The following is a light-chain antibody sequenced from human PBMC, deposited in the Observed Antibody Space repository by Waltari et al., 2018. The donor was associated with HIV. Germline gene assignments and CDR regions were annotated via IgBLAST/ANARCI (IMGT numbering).Light chain of an antibody. CDR3: AVWDDSLGGAV. CDR2: MND. J-gene: IGLJ2*01. V-gene: IGLV1-47*01. Sequence: QSVVTQPPPASGTPGRRVPIPSSGRGSNIGTYSVYWYQHFPGTAPKHPIYMNDQRPSGVPGRFPGSQSGTSAPLAISGLQYDDEADYYCAVWDDSLGGAVFGGGTKLTVL. CDR1: GSNIGTYS.